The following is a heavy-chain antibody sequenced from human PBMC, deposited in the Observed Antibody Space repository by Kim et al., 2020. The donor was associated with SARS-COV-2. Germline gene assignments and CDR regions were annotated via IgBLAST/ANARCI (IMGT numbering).Heavy chain of an antibody. D-gene: IGHD4-17*01. CDR3: ARHPNDYDEYYYFYYMDV. V-gene: IGHV4-39*01. Sequence: LKGRVTISVDTSKNQFSLKLTSVTAADTALYYCARHPNDYDEYYYFYYMDVWGKGTTVTVSS. J-gene: IGHJ6*03.